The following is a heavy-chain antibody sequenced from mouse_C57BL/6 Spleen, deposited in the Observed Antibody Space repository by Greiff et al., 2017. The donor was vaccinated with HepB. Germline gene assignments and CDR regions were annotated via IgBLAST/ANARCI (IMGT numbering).Heavy chain of an antibody. CDR2: ISYDGSN. Sequence: VQLKESGPGLVKPSQSLSLTCSVTGYSITSGYYWNLIRQFPGNKLEWMGYISYDGSNNYNPSLKNRISITRDTSKNQFFRKLNSVTTEDTATYYCARGGLYYFDYWGQGTTLTVSS. V-gene: IGHV3-6*01. CDR1: GYSITSGYY. CDR3: ARGGLYYFDY. J-gene: IGHJ2*01.